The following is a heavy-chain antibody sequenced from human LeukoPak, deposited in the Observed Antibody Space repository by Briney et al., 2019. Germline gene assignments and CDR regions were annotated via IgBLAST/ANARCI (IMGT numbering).Heavy chain of an antibody. CDR1: DGSFSDYS. D-gene: IGHD6-13*01. Sequence: PSETLSLTCAVYDGSFSDYSWIWIRQPPGKGLEWIGYIYTSGSTNYNPSLKSRVTISVDTSKNQFSLKLSSVTAADTAVYYCARQREQLVNYCYYYMDVWGKGTTVTVSS. J-gene: IGHJ6*03. V-gene: IGHV4-4*09. CDR2: IYTSGST. CDR3: ARQREQLVNYCYYYMDV.